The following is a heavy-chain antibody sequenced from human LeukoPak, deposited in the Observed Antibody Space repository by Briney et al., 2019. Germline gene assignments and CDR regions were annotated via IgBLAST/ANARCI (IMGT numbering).Heavy chain of an antibody. V-gene: IGHV3-30-3*01. CDR1: GFTFGSYA. Sequence: GGSLRLSCAASGFTFGSYAMHWVRQAPGKGLEWVAVISYDGSNKYYADSVKGRFTISRVNSKNTLYLQMNSLRAEDTAVYYCAKAREGVVVNDYWGQGTLVTVSS. D-gene: IGHD3-22*01. J-gene: IGHJ4*02. CDR2: ISYDGSNK. CDR3: AKAREGVVVNDY.